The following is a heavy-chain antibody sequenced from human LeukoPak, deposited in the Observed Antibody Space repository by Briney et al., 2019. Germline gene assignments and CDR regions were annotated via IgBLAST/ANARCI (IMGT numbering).Heavy chain of an antibody. CDR3: ARWGLRGAFDI. Sequence: KPSETLSLTCAVYGGSFSGYYWSWIRQPPGKGLEWIGEINHSGSTNYNPSLKSRVTISVDTSKHQFSLKLSSVTAADTAVYYCARWGLRGAFDIWGQGTMVTVSS. J-gene: IGHJ3*02. CDR2: INHSGST. V-gene: IGHV4-34*01. CDR1: GGSFSGYY. D-gene: IGHD5/OR15-5a*01.